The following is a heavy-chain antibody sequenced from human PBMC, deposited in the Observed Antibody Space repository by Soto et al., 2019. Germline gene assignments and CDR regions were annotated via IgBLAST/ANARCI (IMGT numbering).Heavy chain of an antibody. D-gene: IGHD3-16*01. CDR1: GGTFSSYT. J-gene: IGHJ5*02. V-gene: IGHV1-69*08. Sequence: QVQLVQSGAEVKKPGSSVKVSCKASGGTFSSYTISWVRQAPGQGLEWMGRIIPILGIANYAQKFQGRVTITADKSTSTAYMELSSLRSEDTAVYYCARDLHGRAYGHPVDPWGQGTLVTVSS. CDR2: IIPILGIA. CDR3: ARDLHGRAYGHPVDP.